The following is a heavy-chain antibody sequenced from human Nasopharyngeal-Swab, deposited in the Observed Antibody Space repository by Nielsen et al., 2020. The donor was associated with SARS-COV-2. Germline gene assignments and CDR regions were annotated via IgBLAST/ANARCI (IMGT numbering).Heavy chain of an antibody. D-gene: IGHD2-21*01. CDR3: ARGGDGGLAHFDY. Sequence: GSLRLSCTVSGGSISNYYWSWIRQPPGKRLEWIGYIYNGGRTTDYNPSHKSRVTISLDTSKNQFSLKLSSVTAADTAVYYCARGGDGGLAHFDYWGQGNLVTVSS. V-gene: IGHV4-59*01. J-gene: IGHJ4*02. CDR1: GGSISNYY. CDR2: IYNGGRT.